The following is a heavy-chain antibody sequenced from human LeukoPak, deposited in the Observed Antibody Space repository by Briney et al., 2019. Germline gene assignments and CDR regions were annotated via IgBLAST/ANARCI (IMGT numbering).Heavy chain of an antibody. CDR2: IYHSGST. D-gene: IGHD6-13*01. V-gene: IGHV4-30-2*01. CDR3: ARVPLSSWYYFDY. Sequence: SQPQSLTCAVSGGSISSGGYSWSWIRRPRGKGLEWIGYIYHSGSTYYNPSRKSRVTISVDRSKNQFSLKLSYVTAADTAVYYCARVPLSSWYYFDYWGQGSLLTVSS. CDR1: GGSISSGGYS. J-gene: IGHJ4*02.